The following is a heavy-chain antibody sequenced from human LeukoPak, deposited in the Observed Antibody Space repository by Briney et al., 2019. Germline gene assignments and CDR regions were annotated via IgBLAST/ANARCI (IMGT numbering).Heavy chain of an antibody. CDR3: ARRLAGVMDV. CDR2: IYSGGST. J-gene: IGHJ6*03. Sequence: GGSLRLSCAASGFTVSSNYMSWVPQAPGKGLEWVSVIYSGGSTYYADSVKGRFTISRDNSKNTLYLQMNSLRAEDTAVYYCARRLAGVMDVWGKGTTVTISS. V-gene: IGHV3-53*01. CDR1: GFTVSSNY. D-gene: IGHD7-27*01.